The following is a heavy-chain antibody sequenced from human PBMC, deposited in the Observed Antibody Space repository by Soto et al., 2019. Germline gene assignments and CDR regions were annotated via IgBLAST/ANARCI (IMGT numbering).Heavy chain of an antibody. J-gene: IGHJ6*02. CDR1: GGSISSSSYY. CDR3: ARSLTTVLTMDV. D-gene: IGHD4-17*01. CDR2: IYYSGST. Sequence: PSETLSLTCTVSGGSISSSSYYWGWIRQPPGKGLEWIGSIYYSGSTYYNPSLKSRVTISVDTSKNQFSLKLSSVTAADTAVYYCARSLTTVLTMDVWGQGTTVTVSS. V-gene: IGHV4-39*01.